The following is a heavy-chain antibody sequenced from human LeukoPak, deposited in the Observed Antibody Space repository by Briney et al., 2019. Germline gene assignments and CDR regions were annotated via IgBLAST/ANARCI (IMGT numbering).Heavy chain of an antibody. Sequence: GGSLRLSCAASGFTFDDHGMHWVRQAPGKGLEWISYISTSSTINYADSVRGRFTISRDNAKSSLSLQMNSLRAEDTAVYYCARDLDYGGRGLDSWGQGTLVIVSS. V-gene: IGHV3-69-1*01. J-gene: IGHJ4*02. CDR3: ARDLDYGGRGLDS. CDR1: GFTFDDHG. D-gene: IGHD4-23*01. CDR2: ISTSSTI.